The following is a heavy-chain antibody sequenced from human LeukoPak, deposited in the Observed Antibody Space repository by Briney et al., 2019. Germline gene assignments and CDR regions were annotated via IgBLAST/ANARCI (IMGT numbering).Heavy chain of an antibody. J-gene: IGHJ4*02. Sequence: SETLSLTCTVSGVSISSYYWSWIRQPAGKGLEWIGRIHTSGSTNYNPSLKSRVTVSVDTSKNQFSLKLTSVTAADTAVYYCARDSYYYDSSGYYRFDYWGQGTLVSVSS. CDR2: IHTSGST. CDR3: ARDSYYYDSSGYYRFDY. D-gene: IGHD3-22*01. CDR1: GVSISSYY. V-gene: IGHV4-4*07.